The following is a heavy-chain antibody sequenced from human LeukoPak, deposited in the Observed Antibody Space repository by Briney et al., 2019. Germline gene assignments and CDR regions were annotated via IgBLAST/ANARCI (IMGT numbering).Heavy chain of an antibody. V-gene: IGHV4-59*01. CDR1: GDSISYYY. Sequence: NPSETLSLTCTVSGDSISYYYWSWIRQPPGKGLEWIGYIYYSGSTNYNPSLKSRVTISADTSKNQFSLKLASVTAADTAVYYCARQALRNWFDPWGQGTLVTVSS. CDR2: IYYSGST. CDR3: ARQALRNWFDP. J-gene: IGHJ5*02.